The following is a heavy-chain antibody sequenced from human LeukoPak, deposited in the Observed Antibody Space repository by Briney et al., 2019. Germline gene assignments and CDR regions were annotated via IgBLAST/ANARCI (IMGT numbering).Heavy chain of an antibody. V-gene: IGHV3-33*01. CDR1: GFTFSSYG. J-gene: IGHJ4*02. D-gene: IGHD2-21*01. CDR3: ARDHSPPLYSPHY. Sequence: GRSLRLSCAASGFTFSSYGMHWVRQAPGKGLEWVAVIWSDGNKKYHADSVKGRFTISRDNSKNTLSLQMNSLRAEDTAVYYCARDHSPPLYSPHYWGQGTLVTVSS. CDR2: IWSDGNKK.